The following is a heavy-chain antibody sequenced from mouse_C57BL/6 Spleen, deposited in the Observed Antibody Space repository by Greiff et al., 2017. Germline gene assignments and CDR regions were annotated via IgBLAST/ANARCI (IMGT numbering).Heavy chain of an antibody. D-gene: IGHD2-4*01. CDR1: GYTFTEYT. CDR3: ARHEDRGLRQGAWFAY. J-gene: IGHJ3*01. V-gene: IGHV1-62-2*01. CDR2: FYPGSGSI. Sequence: VQVVESGAELVKPGASVKLSCKASGYTFTEYTIHWVKQRSGQGLEWIGWFYPGSGSIKYNEKFKDKATLTADKSSSTVYMELSRLTSEDSAVYFCARHEDRGLRQGAWFAYWGQGTLVTVSA.